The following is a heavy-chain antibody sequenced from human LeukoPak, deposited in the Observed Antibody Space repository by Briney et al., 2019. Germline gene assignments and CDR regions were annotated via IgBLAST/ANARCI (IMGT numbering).Heavy chain of an antibody. CDR2: IHHSGST. D-gene: IGHD5-18*01. V-gene: IGHV4-59*01. Sequence: SETLSLTCIVSGGSIRNYYWNWIRQSPGKGLEWIGFIHHSGSTYYRPTLKSRVTMSVDTSKNQFSLKLTSVTAADTAVYYCARGGDSSGYLNHYYYGMDVWGQGTTVTVSS. CDR1: GGSIRNYY. CDR3: ARGGDSSGYLNHYYYGMDV. J-gene: IGHJ6*02.